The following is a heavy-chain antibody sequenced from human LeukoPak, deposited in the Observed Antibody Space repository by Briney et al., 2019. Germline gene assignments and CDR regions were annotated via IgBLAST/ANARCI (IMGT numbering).Heavy chain of an antibody. Sequence: PSETLSLTCAVYGGSFSGYYWSWIRQPPGKGLEWIGEINHSGSTNYNPSLKSRVTISVDTSKYQFSLKLSSVTAADTAVYYCARVRAGYAPYYYGMDVWGQGTTVTVSS. CDR2: INHSGST. J-gene: IGHJ6*02. V-gene: IGHV4-34*01. D-gene: IGHD2-2*01. CDR3: ARVRAGYAPYYYGMDV. CDR1: GGSFSGYY.